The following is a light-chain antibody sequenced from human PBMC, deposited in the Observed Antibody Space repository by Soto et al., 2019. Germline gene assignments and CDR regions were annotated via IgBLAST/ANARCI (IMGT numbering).Light chain of an antibody. CDR3: QQLHSYPIT. CDR2: GAS. CDR1: QDMNTH. Sequence: DMQLTQSPPFLSASVGDRVTISFRASQDMNTHIAWYQQKPGKAPKLLIYGASTLQSGVPSRFRGSESGAVFTLTISSLQPEDFATYYCQQLHSYPITFGQGTRLEIK. V-gene: IGKV1-9*01. J-gene: IGKJ5*01.